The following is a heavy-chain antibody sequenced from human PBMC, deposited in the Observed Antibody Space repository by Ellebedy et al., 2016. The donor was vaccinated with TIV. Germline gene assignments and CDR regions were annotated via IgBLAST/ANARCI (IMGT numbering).Heavy chain of an antibody. CDR2: INPHGRIT. CDR1: GYRFTSYY. J-gene: IGHJ6*02. Sequence: AASVKVSCKASGYRFTSYYMHWVRQAPGQGLEWMGIINPHGRITRYAQQFQGRVSVTKDTSTSTMYMELSNLRFDDTAVYYCARDRDAAMASFYYYGLNVWGQGTTVSVSS. CDR3: ARDRDAAMASFYYYGLNV. D-gene: IGHD5-18*01. V-gene: IGHV1-46*01.